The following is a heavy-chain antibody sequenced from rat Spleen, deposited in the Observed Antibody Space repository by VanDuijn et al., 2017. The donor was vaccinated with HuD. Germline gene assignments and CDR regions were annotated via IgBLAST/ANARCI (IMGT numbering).Heavy chain of an antibody. J-gene: IGHJ2*01. D-gene: IGHD1-11*01. Sequence: EVQLVESGGGLVQPGRSLKLSCTASGFTFSDYNMAWVRQAPNKGLERVATISYDGSSTYYRDSVKGRFTISRDNAKSTLYLQMDSLRSEDTATYYCARHDGGYFDYWGQGVMVTVSS. CDR1: GFTFSDYN. CDR3: ARHDGGYFDY. V-gene: IGHV5-7*01. CDR2: ISYDGSST.